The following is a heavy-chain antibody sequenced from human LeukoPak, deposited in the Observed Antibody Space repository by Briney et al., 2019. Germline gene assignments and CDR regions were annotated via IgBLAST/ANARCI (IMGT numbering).Heavy chain of an antibody. CDR2: ISAYNGNT. J-gene: IGHJ3*02. V-gene: IGHV1-18*01. Sequence: ASVKVSCKASGYTFTSYGISWVRQAPGQGLEWMGWISAYNGNTNYAQKLQGRVTMTTDTSTSTAYMELRSLRSDDTAVYYCARDPGADYDFWTGAFDIWGQGTMVTVSS. CDR3: ARDPGADYDFWTGAFDI. D-gene: IGHD3-3*01. CDR1: GYTFTSYG.